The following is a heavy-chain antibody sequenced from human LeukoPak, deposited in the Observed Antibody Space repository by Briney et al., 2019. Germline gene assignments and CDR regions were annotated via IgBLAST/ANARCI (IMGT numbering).Heavy chain of an antibody. D-gene: IGHD3-10*01. J-gene: IGHJ5*02. CDR1: GGSFSGYY. CDR3: ARRAYYYGSGSCARLTNWFDP. V-gene: IGHV4-34*01. CDR2: INHSGST. Sequence: SETLSLTCTVYGGSFSGYYWSWIRQPPGKGLEWIGEINHSGSTNYNPSLKSRVTISVDTSKNQFSLKLSSVTAADTAVYYCARRAYYYGSGSCARLTNWFDPWGQGTLVTVSS.